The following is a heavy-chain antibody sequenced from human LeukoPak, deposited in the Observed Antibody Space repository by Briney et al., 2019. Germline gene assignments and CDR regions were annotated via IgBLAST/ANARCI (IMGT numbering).Heavy chain of an antibody. CDR3: ARDYYGSGSHL. J-gene: IGHJ4*02. D-gene: IGHD3-10*01. V-gene: IGHV1-69*05. Sequence: GASVKVSCKASGGTFSRYAISWVRQAPGQGLEWMGGIIPIFGTANYAQKFQGRVTITTDESTSTAYMELSSLRSEDTAVHYCARDYYGSGSHLWGQGTLVTVSS. CDR1: GGTFSRYA. CDR2: IIPIFGTA.